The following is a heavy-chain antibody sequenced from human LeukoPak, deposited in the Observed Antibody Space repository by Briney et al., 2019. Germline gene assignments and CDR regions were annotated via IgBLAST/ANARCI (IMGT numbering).Heavy chain of an antibody. J-gene: IGHJ5*02. CDR2: IYYSGST. Sequence: PSETLSLTCTVSGGSLSSSSYYWGWPRQPPGKGLEWIGSIYYSGSTYYNPFLKSRVTISVDTSKNQFSLKMSSVTAADTAVYYCARQKGITGTWTWGQGTLVTVSS. CDR3: ARQKGITGTWT. CDR1: GGSLSSSSYY. D-gene: IGHD1-7*01. V-gene: IGHV4-39*01.